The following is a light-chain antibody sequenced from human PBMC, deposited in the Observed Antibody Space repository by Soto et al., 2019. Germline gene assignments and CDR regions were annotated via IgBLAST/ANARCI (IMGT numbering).Light chain of an antibody. CDR2: RAS. CDR3: QQYENWPPYN. Sequence: TQSPDTLSASLGEIVTLSCRASQSIGPNLAWYQQRPGQAPRLLIHRASMRATGVPARFIGRGFGTEFTLGITNLQSEDFAVYFCQQYENWPPYNFGQGTKLDI. CDR1: QSIGPN. J-gene: IGKJ2*01. V-gene: IGKV3-15*01.